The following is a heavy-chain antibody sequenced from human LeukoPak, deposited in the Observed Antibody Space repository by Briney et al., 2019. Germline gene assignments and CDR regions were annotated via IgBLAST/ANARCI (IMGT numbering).Heavy chain of an antibody. V-gene: IGHV3-48*01. Sequence: GGSLRLSCVASGFTFSTYAMNWVRQAPGKGLEWVSHITVGTNTIYYADSVKGRFTISRDNAKNSLFLQMNSLRAEDTAVYYCAEGSGSYYMDVWGKGTTVTISS. CDR3: AEGSGSYYMDV. D-gene: IGHD3-10*01. CDR2: ITVGTNTI. J-gene: IGHJ6*03. CDR1: GFTFSTYA.